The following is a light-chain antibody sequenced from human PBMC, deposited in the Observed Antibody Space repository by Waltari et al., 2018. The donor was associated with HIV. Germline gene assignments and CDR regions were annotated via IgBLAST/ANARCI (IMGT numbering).Light chain of an antibody. Sequence: ALTPPASLSGSPGASITISCCATSGDDGGFNLVFLYQKHPGKAPKLIIYNVSSRPSGVSIRFSGSRSANTASLTISGLQVEDEADYFCSSYTSSGPRYVLFGGGTRLTVL. CDR2: NVS. CDR3: SSYTSSGPRYVL. V-gene: IGLV2-14*03. J-gene: IGLJ2*01. CDR1: SGDDGGFNL.